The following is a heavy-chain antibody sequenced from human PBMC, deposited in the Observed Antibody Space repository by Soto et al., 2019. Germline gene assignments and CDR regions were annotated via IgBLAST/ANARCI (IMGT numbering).Heavy chain of an antibody. Sequence: GASVKVSCKTSGYTFTSYGISWVRQAPGQGLEWMGWISAYNGNTNYAQKLQGRVTMTTDTSTSTAYMELRSLRSGDTAVYYCAREGQYSSSWYDYYYYYMDVWGKGTTVTVSS. V-gene: IGHV1-18*01. CDR3: AREGQYSSSWYDYYYYYMDV. CDR2: ISAYNGNT. D-gene: IGHD6-13*01. J-gene: IGHJ6*03. CDR1: GYTFTSYG.